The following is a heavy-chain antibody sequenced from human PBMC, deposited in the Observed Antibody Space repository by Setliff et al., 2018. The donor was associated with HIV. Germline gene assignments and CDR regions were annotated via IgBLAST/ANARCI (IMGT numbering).Heavy chain of an antibody. D-gene: IGHD3-10*01. CDR2: ITSTGSTI. Sequence: KSSETLSLTCTVSGDSITSGDFYCNWFRPPQGKGLEWIPYITSTGSTIFYADSVKGRFTISRDNDKNSVHWQMTSLRAEDTAVYYCASSGSGSYISWFGPWGQGTLVTVSS. CDR3: ASSGSGSYISWFGP. J-gene: IGHJ5*02. CDR1: GDSITSGDFY. V-gene: IGHV3-11*04.